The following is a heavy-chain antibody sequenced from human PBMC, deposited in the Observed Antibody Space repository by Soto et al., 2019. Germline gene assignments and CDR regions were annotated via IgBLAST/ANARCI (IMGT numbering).Heavy chain of an antibody. CDR2: ISAHNGNT. CDR3: AKVLSATYFDDSDY. V-gene: IGHV1-18*01. CDR1: GYTFNKHA. J-gene: IGHJ4*02. Sequence: QVQLVQSGAEVKKPGASVMLSCKASGYTFNKHAIMWVRQARGQGLEWMGWISAHNGNTNSAPKFQGRLTMTTDTSTSTAYMELRSLRSDDTAVYYCAKVLSATYFDDSDYWGQGTLVTVSS. D-gene: IGHD3-22*01.